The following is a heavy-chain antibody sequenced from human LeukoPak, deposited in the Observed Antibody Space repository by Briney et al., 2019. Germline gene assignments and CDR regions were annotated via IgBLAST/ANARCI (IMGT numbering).Heavy chain of an antibody. CDR3: ARGGYGYGDFFDY. D-gene: IGHD4-17*01. Sequence: GGSLRLSCAAPGFTFSSYAMHWVRQAPGKGLEWVAVISYDGSNKYYADSVKGRFTISRDNSKNTLYLQMNSLRAEDTAVYYCARGGYGYGDFFDYWGQGTLVTVSS. CDR1: GFTFSSYA. J-gene: IGHJ4*02. CDR2: ISYDGSNK. V-gene: IGHV3-30-3*01.